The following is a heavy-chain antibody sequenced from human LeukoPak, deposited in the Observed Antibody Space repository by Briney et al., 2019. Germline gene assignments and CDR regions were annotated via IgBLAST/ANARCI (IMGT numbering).Heavy chain of an antibody. CDR3: ARFITIFGVVHSHSHPDPYFDY. V-gene: IGHV1-46*01. CDR1: GYTFTSNY. CDR2: IYPRDGNT. D-gene: IGHD3-3*01. Sequence: EASVKVSCKASGYTFTSNYIHWVRQAPGQGLEWMGMIYPRDGNTNYAQKLQGRVTMTTDTSTSTAYMELRSLRSDDTAVYYCARFITIFGVVHSHSHPDPYFDYWGQGTLVTVSS. J-gene: IGHJ4*02.